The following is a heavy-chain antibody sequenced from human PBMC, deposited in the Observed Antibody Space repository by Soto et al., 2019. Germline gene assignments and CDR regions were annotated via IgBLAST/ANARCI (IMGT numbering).Heavy chain of an antibody. V-gene: IGHV3-23*01. CDR2: ISGSGGST. CDR1: GSTFSNYA. J-gene: IGHJ4*02. Sequence: EVQLLESGGGLVQPGGSLRLSCAASGSTFSNYALSWVRQAPGKGLEWVSTISGSGGSTYYADSVKGRFTISRDNSKNTLYLQMNSLRAEDTAVYYCATGQQLGYWGQGTPVNVSS. D-gene: IGHD6-13*01. CDR3: ATGQQLGY.